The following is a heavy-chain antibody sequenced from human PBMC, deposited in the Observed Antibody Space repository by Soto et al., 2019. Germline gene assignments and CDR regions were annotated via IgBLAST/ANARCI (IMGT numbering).Heavy chain of an antibody. CDR2: ISGSGGST. CDR3: AKEGGYCSSTSCYGRVYY. CDR1: GFTFSDHY. V-gene: IGHV3-23*01. Sequence: PGGSLRLSCAVSGFTFSDHYMSWVRQAPGKGLEWVSAISGSGGSTYYADSVKGRFTISRDNSKNTLYLQMNSLRAEDTAVYYCAKEGGYCSSTSCYGRVYYWGQGTLVTVSS. D-gene: IGHD2-2*03. J-gene: IGHJ4*02.